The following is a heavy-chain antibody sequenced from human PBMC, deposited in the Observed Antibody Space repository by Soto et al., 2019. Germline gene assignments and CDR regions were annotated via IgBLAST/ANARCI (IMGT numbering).Heavy chain of an antibody. D-gene: IGHD3-10*01. V-gene: IGHV4-59*08. CDR3: ARQRYGSGSYYSWFDP. J-gene: IGHJ5*02. Sequence: QVQLQESGPGLVKPSETLSLTCTVSGGSISSYYWSWIRQPPGKGLEWIGYIYYSGSTNYNPSLKTRVTISVDTSNNQFSLKLTSVTAADTAVYYCARQRYGSGSYYSWFDPWGQGTLVTVSS. CDR1: GGSISSYY. CDR2: IYYSGST.